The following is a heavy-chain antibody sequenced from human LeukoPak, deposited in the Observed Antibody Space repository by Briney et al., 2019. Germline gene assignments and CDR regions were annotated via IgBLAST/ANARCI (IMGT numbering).Heavy chain of an antibody. Sequence: SETLSLTCAVYGGSFSGYYWSWIRQPPGKGLEWIGEINHSGSTNYNPSLKSRVTISVDTSKNQFSLKLSSVTAADTAVYYCARGGWNGPTDYWGQGTLDTVSS. V-gene: IGHV4-34*01. J-gene: IGHJ4*02. CDR1: GGSFSGYY. D-gene: IGHD1-1*01. CDR3: ARGGWNGPTDY. CDR2: INHSGST.